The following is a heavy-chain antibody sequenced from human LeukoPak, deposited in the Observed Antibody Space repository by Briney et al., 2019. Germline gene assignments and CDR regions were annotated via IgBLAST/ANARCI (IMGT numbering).Heavy chain of an antibody. CDR3: ARDRYYDSSGYYYVWFDP. CDR2: IIPILGIA. V-gene: IGHV1-69*04. Sequence: GSSAKVSCKASGGTFSSYTISWVRQAPGQGLEWMGRIIPILGIANYAQKFQGRVTITADKSTSTAYMELSSLRSEDTAVYYCARDRYYDSSGYYYVWFDPWGQGTLVTVSS. D-gene: IGHD3-22*01. CDR1: GGTFSSYT. J-gene: IGHJ5*02.